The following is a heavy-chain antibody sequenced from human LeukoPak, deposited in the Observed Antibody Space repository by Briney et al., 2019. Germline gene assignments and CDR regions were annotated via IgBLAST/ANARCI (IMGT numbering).Heavy chain of an antibody. J-gene: IGHJ6*03. CDR2: IYTSGST. V-gene: IGHV4-4*07. CDR3: ARDIVGATMGYYYYMDV. CDR1: GGSISSSY. D-gene: IGHD1-26*01. Sequence: SETLSLTCTVSGGSISSSYWSWIRQPAGKGLEWIGRIYTSGSTNYNPSLKSRVTMSVDTSKNQFSLKLSSVTAADTAVYYCARDIVGATMGYYYYMDVWGKGTTVTVSS.